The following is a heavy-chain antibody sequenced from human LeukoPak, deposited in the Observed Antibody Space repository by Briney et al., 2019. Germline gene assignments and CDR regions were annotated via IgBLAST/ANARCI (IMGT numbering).Heavy chain of an antibody. J-gene: IGHJ4*02. CDR1: GFTFSDYG. V-gene: IGHV3-30*02. D-gene: IGHD6-13*01. CDR2: IRYDGSDK. CDR3: AKDIGRSSYYYFDY. Sequence: GGSLRLSCAASGFTFSDYGMHWVRQAPGKGLEWVAFIRYDGSDKYYADSVKGRFTISRDNSKNTPYVQMNTLRAEDTAVYYCAKDIGRSSYYYFDYWGQGTLVTVSS.